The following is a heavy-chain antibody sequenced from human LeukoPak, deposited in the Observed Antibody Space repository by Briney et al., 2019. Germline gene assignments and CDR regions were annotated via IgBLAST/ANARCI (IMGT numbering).Heavy chain of an antibody. CDR2: ISSSSSYI. V-gene: IGHV3-21*01. D-gene: IGHD5-24*01. CDR3: ARGYTIEMATIWGYYFDY. CDR1: GFTFSSYS. Sequence: GGSLRLSCAASGFTFSSYSMNWVRQAPGKGLEWVSSISSSSSYIYYADSVKGRFTISRDNATNSLYLQMNRLRAEDTAVYYCARGYTIEMATIWGYYFDYWGQGTLVTVSS. J-gene: IGHJ4*02.